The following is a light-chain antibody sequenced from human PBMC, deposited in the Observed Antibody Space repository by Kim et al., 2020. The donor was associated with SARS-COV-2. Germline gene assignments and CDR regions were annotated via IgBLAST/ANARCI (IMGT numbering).Light chain of an antibody. CDR3: QQYYSTPLT. CDR2: DAS. J-gene: IGKJ4*01. Sequence: AIQLTQSPSSLSGSVGDRVIITSRASQDINGWLAWYQQRPVKPPKVLISDASSLQGGVPSRLRGSGSETEFTLSISGLQPEDFATYYCQQYYSTPLTFGGGPKLE. V-gene: IGKV1-13*02. CDR1: QDINGW.